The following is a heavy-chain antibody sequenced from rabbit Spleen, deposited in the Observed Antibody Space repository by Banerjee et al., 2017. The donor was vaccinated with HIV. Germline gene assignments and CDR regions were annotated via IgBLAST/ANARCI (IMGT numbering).Heavy chain of an antibody. D-gene: IGHD8-1*01. Sequence: QSLEESGGDLVKPGASLTLTCTASGVSFSSSSYMCWVRQAPGKGLEWIAGIVTGSSGFTYFAAWAKGRFTISKTSSTTVTLQMTRLTAADTATYFCARDGAGRSYFALWGQGTLVTVS. CDR3: ARDGAGRSYFAL. V-gene: IGHV1S40*01. CDR2: IVTGSSGFT. CDR1: GVSFSSSSY. J-gene: IGHJ6*01.